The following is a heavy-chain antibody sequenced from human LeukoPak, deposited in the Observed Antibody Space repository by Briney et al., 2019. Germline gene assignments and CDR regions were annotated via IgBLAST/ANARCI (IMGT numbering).Heavy chain of an antibody. CDR3: AKEVSVFQIPQRHRSQCISFDY. CDR1: GSTFDDYD. D-gene: IGHD2-8*01. J-gene: IGHJ4*02. CDR2: FTWDSGTL. V-gene: IGHV3-9*03. Sequence: GGSLRLSCAASGSTFDDYDMHWARQPPGKGLEWVSGFTWDSGTLAYGDSVKGRFTISRDNAKNSLYLQMNSLRADDMAFYHCAKEVSVFQIPQRHRSQCISFDYWGQGTLVTVSS.